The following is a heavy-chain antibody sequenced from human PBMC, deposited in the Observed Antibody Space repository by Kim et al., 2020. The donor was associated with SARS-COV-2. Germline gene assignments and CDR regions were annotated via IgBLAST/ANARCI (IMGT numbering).Heavy chain of an antibody. Sequence: SETLSLTCAVYGGSFSGYYWSWIRQPPGKGLEWIGEINHSGSTNYNPSLKSRVTISVDTSKNQFSLKLSSVTAADTAVYYCARGRLAARPYYYYGMDVWGQGTTVTVSS. CDR3: ARGRLAARPYYYYGMDV. V-gene: IGHV4-34*01. D-gene: IGHD6-6*01. CDR1: GGSFSGYY. CDR2: INHSGST. J-gene: IGHJ6*02.